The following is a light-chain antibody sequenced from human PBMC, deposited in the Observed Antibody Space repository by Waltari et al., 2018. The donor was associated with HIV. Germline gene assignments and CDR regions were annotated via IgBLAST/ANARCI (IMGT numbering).Light chain of an antibody. CDR2: DVT. CDR1: SSDVDYYNY. CDR3: SSYTSSSWV. J-gene: IGLJ3*02. V-gene: IGLV2-14*03. Sequence: QSALTQPASVSGSPGQSITISCTGISSDVDYYNYDCWYQQHPGKAPKLMICDVTHRPSGVSNRFSGSKSGNTASLTISGLQAEDEADYYCSSYTSSSWVFGGGTKLTVL.